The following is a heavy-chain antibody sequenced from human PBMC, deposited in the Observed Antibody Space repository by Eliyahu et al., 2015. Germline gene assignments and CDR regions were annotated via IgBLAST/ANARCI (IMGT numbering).Heavy chain of an antibody. Sequence: EVQLVESGGGLVQPGGSLRLXCAASGFTFSSXWMSWVRQAPGKGLEWVSXISSSSSYIYYADSVKGRFTISRDNAKNSLYLQMNSLRAEDTAVYYCARGGYDYVGSDYWGQGTLVTVSS. J-gene: IGHJ4*02. V-gene: IGHV3-21*01. CDR1: GFTFSSXW. CDR2: ISSSSSYI. CDR3: ARGGYDYVGSDY. D-gene: IGHD5-12*01.